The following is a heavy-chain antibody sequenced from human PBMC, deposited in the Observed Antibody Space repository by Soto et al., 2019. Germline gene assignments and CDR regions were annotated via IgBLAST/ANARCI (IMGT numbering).Heavy chain of an antibody. Sequence: GASVKVSCKASGCTFSIYAISWVRQAPGQGLEWMGGIIPIFVTANYAQKFQGRVTITADESTSTAYMELSSLRSEDTAVYYCARSRVAAGTYGMDVWGQGTTVTVSS. CDR3: ARSRVAAGTYGMDV. CDR1: GCTFSIYA. CDR2: IIPIFVTA. D-gene: IGHD6-13*01. V-gene: IGHV1-69*13. J-gene: IGHJ6*02.